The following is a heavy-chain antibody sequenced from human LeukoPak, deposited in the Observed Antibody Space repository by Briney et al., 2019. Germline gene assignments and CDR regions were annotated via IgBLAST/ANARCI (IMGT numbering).Heavy chain of an antibody. D-gene: IGHD3-16*02. CDR2: ISSSSSYK. V-gene: IGHV3-21*01. J-gene: IGHJ4*02. CDR1: GFTFSSYS. CDR3: ASAYYDYVWGSYRYTFDY. Sequence: GGSLRLSCAASGFTFSSYSMNWVRQAPGKGPEWVSSISSSSSYKYYADSVKGRFTISRDNAKNSLYLQMNSLRAEDTAVYYCASAYYDYVWGSYRYTFDYWGQGTLVTVSS.